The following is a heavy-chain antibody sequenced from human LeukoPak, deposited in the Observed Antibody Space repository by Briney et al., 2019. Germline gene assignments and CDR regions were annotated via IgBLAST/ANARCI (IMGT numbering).Heavy chain of an antibody. Sequence: SETLSLTCTVSGGSISSSSYYWGWIRQPPGKGLEWIGSIYYSGSTYYNPSLKSRVTISVDTSKNQFSLKLSSVTAADTAVYYCAKDCDCIAVAGPVDYWGQGTLVTVSS. J-gene: IGHJ4*02. V-gene: IGHV4-39*07. D-gene: IGHD6-19*01. CDR3: AKDCDCIAVAGPVDY. CDR2: IYYSGST. CDR1: GGSISSSSYY.